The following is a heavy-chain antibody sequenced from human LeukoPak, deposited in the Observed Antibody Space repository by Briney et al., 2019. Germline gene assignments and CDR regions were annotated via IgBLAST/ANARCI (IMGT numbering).Heavy chain of an antibody. Sequence: SVKVSCKASGGTFNSSGISWVRQAPGQGLEWMGGIISFFGAAHYIQKFQGRLTITADESTSTAYMELSSLTSEDTAVYYCARASITYYYYYYMGVWGKGTTVTVSS. D-gene: IGHD1-14*01. CDR1: GGTFNSSG. J-gene: IGHJ6*03. CDR2: IISFFGAA. V-gene: IGHV1-69*01. CDR3: ARASITYYYYYYMGV.